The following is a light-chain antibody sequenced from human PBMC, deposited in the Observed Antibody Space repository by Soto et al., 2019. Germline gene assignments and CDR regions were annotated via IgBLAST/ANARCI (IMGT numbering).Light chain of an antibody. V-gene: IGLV2-14*01. J-gene: IGLJ1*01. Sequence: QSVLTHPASVSGSTGQSITISCTGTSKDIVCYNYCSGYQQHPGKALLLMIYDVSNRPSGVSNRFSGSKSGNTASLSISGLQVEDEADYYFSLYSSSSTSYVFGTGTKVTFL. CDR3: SLYSSSSTSYV. CDR2: DVS. CDR1: SKDIVCYNY.